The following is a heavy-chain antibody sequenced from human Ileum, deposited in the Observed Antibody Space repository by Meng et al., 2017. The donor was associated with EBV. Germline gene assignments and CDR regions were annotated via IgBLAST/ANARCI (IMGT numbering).Heavy chain of an antibody. CDR2: LIAVFDKT. D-gene: IGHD1-14*01. CDR1: GYSFITHG. CDR3: ARGRRNEPRFDY. J-gene: IGHJ4*02. V-gene: IGHV1-69*13. Sequence: QVQLVQSGGEVKKPGASVKVSCKTSGYSFITHGINWVRQAPGQGLEWMGGLIAVFDKTKAAPRFQDRVTFTADESTSTAYMELSSLTFDDTAVYFCARGRRNEPRFDYWGQGTLGTVDS.